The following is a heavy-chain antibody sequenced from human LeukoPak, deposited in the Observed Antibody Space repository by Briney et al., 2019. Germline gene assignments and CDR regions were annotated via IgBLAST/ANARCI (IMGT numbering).Heavy chain of an antibody. D-gene: IGHD3-16*02. CDR1: GVXIKNDN. J-gene: IGHJ4*02. CDR3: ARYRYGLAY. V-gene: IGHV4-59*01. Sequence: SETLSLTCTVSGVXIKNDNCSWIRQPPGKGLEWIGCAFYSGSSSYNPSLKSRVTISVDTSKNQFSLKLSSVTAADTAVYHCARYRYGLAYWGQGTLVTVSS. CDR2: AFYSGSS.